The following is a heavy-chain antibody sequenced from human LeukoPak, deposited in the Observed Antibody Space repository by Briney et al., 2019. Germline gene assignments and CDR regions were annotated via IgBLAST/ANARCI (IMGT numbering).Heavy chain of an antibody. Sequence: SETLSLTCTVSGGSISGYYWSWIRQPPGKGLEWIGEINHSGSTNYNPSLKSRVTISVDTSKNQFSLKLSSVTAADTAVYYCARSEAGLRRFFDYWGQGTLVTVSS. CDR1: GGSISGYY. CDR3: ARSEAGLRRFFDY. J-gene: IGHJ4*02. CDR2: INHSGST. D-gene: IGHD3-16*01. V-gene: IGHV4-34*01.